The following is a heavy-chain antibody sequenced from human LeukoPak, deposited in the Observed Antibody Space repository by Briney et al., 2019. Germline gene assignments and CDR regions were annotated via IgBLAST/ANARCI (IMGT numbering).Heavy chain of an antibody. CDR2: ISGSGGST. CDR1: GFTFSSYA. CDR3: ARAPPAMGTLDY. Sequence: PGGSLRLSCAASGFTFSSYAMSWVRQAPGKGLEGVSAISGSGGSTYYADSVKGRFTISRDNSKNTLYLQMNSLRAEDTAVYYCARAPPAMGTLDYWGQGTLVTVSS. J-gene: IGHJ4*02. V-gene: IGHV3-23*01. D-gene: IGHD5-18*01.